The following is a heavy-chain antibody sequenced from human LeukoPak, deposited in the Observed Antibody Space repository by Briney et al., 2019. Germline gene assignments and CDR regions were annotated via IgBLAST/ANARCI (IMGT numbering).Heavy chain of an antibody. J-gene: IGHJ4*02. Sequence: GGSLRLSCVASGFTFSSSVMHWVRQASGKGLEWVGRIRSKANSYATAYAASVKGRFTISRDDSKNTAYLQMNSLRTEDTAVYYCTRLWEDCGGDCYSHDYWGQGALVTVSS. CDR1: GFTFSSSV. CDR3: TRLWEDCGGDCYSHDY. CDR2: IRSKANSYAT. D-gene: IGHD2-21*02. V-gene: IGHV3-73*01.